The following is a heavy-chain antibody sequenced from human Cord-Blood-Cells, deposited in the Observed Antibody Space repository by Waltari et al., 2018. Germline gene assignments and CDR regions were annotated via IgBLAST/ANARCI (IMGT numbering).Heavy chain of an antibody. CDR2: IIPIFGTA. Sequence: QVQLVQSGAEVKKPGSSVKVSCKASGGTFSSYAISWVRQAPGQGVEWMGGIIPIFGTANDAHKCQGRGTITADESTSTAYMELSSLRSEETGVYYCARALQPPEYSSSLDYYYYYGMDVWGQGTTVTVSS. CDR1: GGTFSSYA. D-gene: IGHD6-6*01. J-gene: IGHJ6*02. V-gene: IGHV1-69*01. CDR3: ARALQPPEYSSSLDYYYYYGMDV.